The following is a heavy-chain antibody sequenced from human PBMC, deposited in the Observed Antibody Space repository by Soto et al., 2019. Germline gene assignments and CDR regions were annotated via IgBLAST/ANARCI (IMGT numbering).Heavy chain of an antibody. D-gene: IGHD1-26*01. CDR1: GGTFSSYS. Sequence: QVQLVQSGAEVKKPGSSVKLSCKASGGTFSSYSINWVRQAPGQGLEWMGEIIPIFGTANYAQKFQGRVTITAVEATSTAYLELSSLRAEDTAVYYCARDGGRHSVGIDYWGQGTLVTVSS. V-gene: IGHV1-69*01. J-gene: IGHJ4*02. CDR2: IIPIFGTA. CDR3: ARDGGRHSVGIDY.